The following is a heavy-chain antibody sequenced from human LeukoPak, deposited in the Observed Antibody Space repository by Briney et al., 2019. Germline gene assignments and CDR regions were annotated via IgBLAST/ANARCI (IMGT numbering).Heavy chain of an antibody. V-gene: IGHV3-74*01. J-gene: IGHJ6*03. CDR2: ISNDESTI. CDR1: GFSFSSYW. D-gene: IGHD1-26*01. Sequence: GGSLRLSCAASGFSFSSYWMHWVRQAPGKGPVWVSLISNDESTIIYADSVKGRFTISRDNSKNTLYLQMNSLRAEDTAVYYCAKGSGWEMSYYYYYMDVWGKGTTVTISS. CDR3: AKGSGWEMSYYYYYMDV.